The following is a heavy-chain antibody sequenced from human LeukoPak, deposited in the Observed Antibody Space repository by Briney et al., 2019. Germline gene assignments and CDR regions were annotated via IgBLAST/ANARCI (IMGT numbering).Heavy chain of an antibody. Sequence: SVNVSCKASAGTFSSYAISWVRHAPGQGLEWMGGIIPIFGTANYAQKFQGRVTTTADETTSTAYMELSSLRSEDEAVYYCARDSVGEGVPAAIGVGWFDPGGQGTLVTVPS. CDR3: ARDSVGEGVPAAIGVGWFDP. D-gene: IGHD2-2*01. V-gene: IGHV1-69*13. J-gene: IGHJ5*02. CDR2: IIPIFGTA. CDR1: AGTFSSYA.